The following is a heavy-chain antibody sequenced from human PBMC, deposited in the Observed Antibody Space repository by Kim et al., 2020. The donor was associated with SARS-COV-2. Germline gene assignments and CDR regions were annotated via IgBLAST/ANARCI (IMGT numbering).Heavy chain of an antibody. CDR1: GYTFTSYA. D-gene: IGHD2-15*01. CDR3: ARICSGAGCSRAYDY. Sequence: ASVKVSCKASGYTFTSYAMHWVRQAPGQRLEWMGWINAGNGNTKYSQKFQGRVTITGDTSASTAYMELSSLRSEDTAVYYCARICSGAGCSRAYDYWGQGTLVTVSS. CDR2: INAGNGNT. V-gene: IGHV1-3*01. J-gene: IGHJ4*02.